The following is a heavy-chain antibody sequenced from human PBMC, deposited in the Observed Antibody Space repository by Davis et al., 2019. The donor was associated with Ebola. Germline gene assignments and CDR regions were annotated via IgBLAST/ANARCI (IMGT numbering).Heavy chain of an antibody. CDR1: GFAFSNYW. V-gene: IGHV3-7*01. CDR3: ARDFGYCTGGVCYSAY. CDR2: IKQDGSEK. Sequence: GGSLRLSCAASGFAFSNYWMSWVRQAPGKGLEWVANIKQDGSEKYYVDSVRGRFTISRDNAKNSLFLQVNSLRAEDTALYYCARDFGYCTGGVCYSAYWGQGTLVTVSS. D-gene: IGHD2-8*02. J-gene: IGHJ4*02.